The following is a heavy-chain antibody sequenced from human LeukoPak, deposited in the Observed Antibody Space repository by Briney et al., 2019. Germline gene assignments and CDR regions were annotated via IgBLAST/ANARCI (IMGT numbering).Heavy chain of an antibody. J-gene: IGHJ4*02. CDR1: GDTFTDYY. CDR2: VDTEDGET. V-gene: IGHV1-69-2*01. D-gene: IGHD6-19*01. Sequence: GATVKISCKASGDTFTDYYMHWVQQAPGKGLEWMGRVDTEDGETIYAEKFQGRVTITADKSTSTAYMELSSLRSEDTAVYYCARESSGWPDDYWGQGTLVTVSS. CDR3: ARESSGWPDDY.